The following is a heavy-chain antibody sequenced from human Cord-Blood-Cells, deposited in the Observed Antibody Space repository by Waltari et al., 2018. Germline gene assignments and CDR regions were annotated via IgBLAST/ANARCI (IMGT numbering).Heavy chain of an antibody. V-gene: IGHV4-34*01. CDR3: ASSGAGNWYFDL. CDR2: INHSGST. D-gene: IGHD7-27*01. J-gene: IGHJ2*01. CDR1: GGSFSGYY. Sequence: QVQLQQWGAGLLKPSETLSLTCAVYGGSFSGYYWSWIRQPPGKGLEWIGEINHSGSTNYNPSLKSRVTISVDTSKNQLSLKLGSVTAADTAVYYCASSGAGNWYFDLWGRGTLVTVSS.